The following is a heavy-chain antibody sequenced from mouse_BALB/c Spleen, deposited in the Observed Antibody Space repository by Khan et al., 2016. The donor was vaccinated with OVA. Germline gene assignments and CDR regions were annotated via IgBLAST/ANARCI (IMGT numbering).Heavy chain of an antibody. J-gene: IGHJ4*01. V-gene: IGHV9-4*02. CDR1: GYTFTTAG. CDR2: INTHSGVP. D-gene: IGHD2-14*01. Sequence: QIQLVQSGPELKKPGETVRISCMASGYTFTTAGIQWVQKMPGKGLKWIGWINTHSGVPKYAEDFKGRFAFSLEISVSTAYLQITNLKNEDTATYCCARGGAAYYRNDGGAMEYWGQGTSVTVSS. CDR3: ARGGAAYYRNDGGAMEY.